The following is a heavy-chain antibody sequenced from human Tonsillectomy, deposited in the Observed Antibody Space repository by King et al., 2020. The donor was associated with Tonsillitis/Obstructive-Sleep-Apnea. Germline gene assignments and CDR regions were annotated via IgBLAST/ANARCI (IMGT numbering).Heavy chain of an antibody. CDR1: GYTFTNYA. CDR3: AFWGLYDTIGYYPDVFHI. CDR2: INTNTGHP. Sequence: QLVQSGSELKKPGASVKVSCKASGYTFTNYAINWVRQAPGQGLEWMGWINTNTGHPTYAQDVTGRFVFSLDTSVSTAYLQISSLKAEDTAVYYCAFWGLYDTIGYYPDVFHIWGRGTMVTVSS. D-gene: IGHD3-22*01. J-gene: IGHJ3*02. V-gene: IGHV7-4-1*02.